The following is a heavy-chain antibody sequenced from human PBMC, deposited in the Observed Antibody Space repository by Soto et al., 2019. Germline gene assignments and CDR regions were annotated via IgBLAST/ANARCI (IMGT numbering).Heavy chain of an antibody. Sequence: QVQLVESGGGVVQPGRSLRLSCAASGFTFSSFGMHWVRQAPGKGLEWVAVVWYDDTEKYYADSVKGRFTISRDNSKNTLYLQMHSLGTENTAVYYCARDSPSGSSWYYFDFWGQGTPVTIPS. D-gene: IGHD6-13*01. CDR3: ARDSPSGSSWYYFDF. V-gene: IGHV3-33*01. J-gene: IGHJ4*02. CDR2: VWYDDTEK. CDR1: GFTFSSFG.